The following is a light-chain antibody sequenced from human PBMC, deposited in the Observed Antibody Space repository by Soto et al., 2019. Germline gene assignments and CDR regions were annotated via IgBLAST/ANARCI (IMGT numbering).Light chain of an antibody. Sequence: QPVLTQSPSASGSLGGSVRLTCTLSRGHSNYAIAWHQQQSEKGPRYLMKLNSDDSHSKGDGIHDRFSGSSSGAERYLTGSSLQSEDEADYYCQTWGSGIVVFGGGTKLTVL. CDR1: RGHSNYA. V-gene: IGLV4-69*01. CDR2: LNSDDSH. J-gene: IGLJ2*01. CDR3: QTWGSGIVV.